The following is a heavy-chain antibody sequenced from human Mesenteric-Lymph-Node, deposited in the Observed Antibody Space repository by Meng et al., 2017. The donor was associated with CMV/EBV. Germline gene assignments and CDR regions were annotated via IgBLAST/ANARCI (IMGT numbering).Heavy chain of an antibody. D-gene: IGHD5-12*01. J-gene: IGHJ5*02. Sequence: SETLSLTCTVSRASISSPSYYWAWIRQSPGKGLEWIGNIFYNESTYYNPSLKSRVTISVDMSKNQFSLKLTSVTAADTADYYCASRWLGQAPVTWGQGTQVTVSS. CDR3: ASRWLGQAPVT. CDR2: IFYNEST. V-gene: IGHV4-39*07. CDR1: RASISSPSYY.